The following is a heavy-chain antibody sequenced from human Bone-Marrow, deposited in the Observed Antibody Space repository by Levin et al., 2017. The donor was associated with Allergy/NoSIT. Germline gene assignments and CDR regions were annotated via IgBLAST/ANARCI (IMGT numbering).Heavy chain of an antibody. V-gene: IGHV3-21*01. D-gene: IGHD1/OR15-1a*01. CDR1: GFSFSSES. CDR3: ARGTATTSKYFDL. Sequence: PGGSLRLSCAASGFSFSSESMNWVRQAPGKGLEWVSSMSSRGSFIYYADSVKGRFTISRENAKNSVYLQMNRLRDEDTAVYYCARGTATTSKYFDLWGRGTLVIVSS. CDR2: MSSRGSFI. J-gene: IGHJ2*01.